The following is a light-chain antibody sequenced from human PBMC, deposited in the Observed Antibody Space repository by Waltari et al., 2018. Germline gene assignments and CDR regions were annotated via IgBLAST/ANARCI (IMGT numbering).Light chain of an antibody. CDR3: QNHERLPAT. V-gene: IGKV3-20*01. CDR2: GAS. J-gene: IGKJ1*01. Sequence: EVVLTQSPGPLSLSTGETATLSCRASQNIGRYLVWYQQKYCQDPRLLIYGASTRATGIPDRFSGSGSGTDFSLTISRLEAEDFAVYYCQNHERLPATFGQGTKVEIK. CDR1: QNIGRY.